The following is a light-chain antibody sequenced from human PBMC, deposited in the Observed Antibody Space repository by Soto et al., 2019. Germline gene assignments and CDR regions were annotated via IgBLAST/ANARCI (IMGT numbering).Light chain of an antibody. V-gene: IGKV3-11*01. Sequence: EIVLTQSPATLSLSPGERATLSCRASQSVSSYLAWYQQKPGQAPRLLIYDASNRATGIPARSSGSGSGTDFTLTISSLEPEDFAVYYCQQRSNWPSWTFGQGTKVDIK. CDR1: QSVSSY. J-gene: IGKJ1*01. CDR3: QQRSNWPSWT. CDR2: DAS.